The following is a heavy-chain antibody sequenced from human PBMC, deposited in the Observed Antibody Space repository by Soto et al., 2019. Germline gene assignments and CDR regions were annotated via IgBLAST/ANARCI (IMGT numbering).Heavy chain of an antibody. J-gene: IGHJ2*01. Sequence: EVQLLESGGGLVQPGGSLRLSCAASGFTFSSYAMSWVRQAPGKGLEWVSAISGSGGSTYYADSVKGRFTISRDNSKNTLYLQMNSLRAEDTAVYYCAKDFSRIAHGTSRLYWYFDLWGRGTLVTVSS. V-gene: IGHV3-23*01. CDR1: GFTFSSYA. CDR3: AKDFSRIAHGTSRLYWYFDL. CDR2: ISGSGGST. D-gene: IGHD1-7*01.